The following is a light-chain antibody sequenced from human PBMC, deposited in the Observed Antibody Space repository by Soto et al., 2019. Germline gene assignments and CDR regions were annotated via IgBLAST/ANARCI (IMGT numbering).Light chain of an antibody. J-gene: IGKJ3*01. V-gene: IGKV3-11*01. Sequence: EIVLTQSPDTLSLSPGERATLSCRASQSVRSSLAWYQQKPGQAPRLLIYDASNRATGIPARFSGSGSGTDFTLTISSLEPEDFAVYYCQQRSNWPPEVTFGPGTKLEIK. CDR1: QSVRSS. CDR3: QQRSNWPPEVT. CDR2: DAS.